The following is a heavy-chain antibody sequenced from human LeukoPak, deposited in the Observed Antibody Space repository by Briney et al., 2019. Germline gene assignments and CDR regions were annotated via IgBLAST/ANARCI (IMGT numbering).Heavy chain of an antibody. CDR1: GFTFSTYG. D-gene: IGHD3-3*01. V-gene: IGHV3-33*01. J-gene: IGHJ4*02. Sequence: GRSLRLSCAASGFTFSTYGMHWVRQAPGKGLEWVAVIWYDGSNKDYADSVKDRFTISRDNSKNTLYLQMNSRRAEDTATDYCARRAEGESGHNGFYYWGQGTLVTVSS. CDR2: IWYDGSNK. CDR3: ARRAEGESGHNGFYY.